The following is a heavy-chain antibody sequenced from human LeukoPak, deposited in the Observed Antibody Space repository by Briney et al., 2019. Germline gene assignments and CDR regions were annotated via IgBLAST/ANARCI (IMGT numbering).Heavy chain of an antibody. CDR1: GFTVSSSY. J-gene: IGHJ4*02. CDR3: ARGWNSGYDFDY. V-gene: IGHV3-53*01. Sequence: GGSLRLSCAASGFTVSSSYVSWVRQAPGKGLEWISLIYSGGNTYYADSVKGRFTISRDNSKNTLYLQMNSLRAEDTAVYYCARGWNSGYDFDYWGQGTLVTVSS. D-gene: IGHD5-12*01. CDR2: IYSGGNT.